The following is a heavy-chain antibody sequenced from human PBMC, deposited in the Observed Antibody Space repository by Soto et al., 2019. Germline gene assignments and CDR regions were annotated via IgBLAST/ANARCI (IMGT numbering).Heavy chain of an antibody. D-gene: IGHD6-19*01. Sequence: GESLKISCKGSGYSFTSYWIGWVRQMPGKGLEWMGIIYPGDSDTRYSPSFQGQVTISADRSISTAYLQWSSLKASDTAMYYWARHGIAVAGTYYYYYMDVWGKGTTVTVSS. J-gene: IGHJ6*03. CDR2: IYPGDSDT. CDR3: ARHGIAVAGTYYYYYMDV. V-gene: IGHV5-51*01. CDR1: GYSFTSYW.